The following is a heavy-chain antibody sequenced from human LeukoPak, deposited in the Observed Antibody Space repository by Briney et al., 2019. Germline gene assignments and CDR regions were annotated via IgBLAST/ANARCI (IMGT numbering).Heavy chain of an antibody. V-gene: IGHV4-59*08. J-gene: IGHJ4*02. CDR1: GDSINGHY. Sequence: SETLSLTCTISGDSINGHYWSWIRQPPGKRLEWIGDIHYKGSTNYNLSLKSRDTISVDTSKNHLSLNLTSVLAADTAIYYCARRDTGWNYCDYWGQGILVTVSS. CDR2: IHYKGST. D-gene: IGHD6-19*01. CDR3: ARRDTGWNYCDY.